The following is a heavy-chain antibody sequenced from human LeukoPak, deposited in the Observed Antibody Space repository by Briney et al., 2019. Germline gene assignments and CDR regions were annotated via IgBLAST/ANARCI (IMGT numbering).Heavy chain of an antibody. D-gene: IGHD6-19*01. Sequence: PVKVSCKASGGSFSTYAISWARQAPGQGLEWMGRIIPVLGITHFAEKFQDRATITADKSTSTAYMELSSLTSEDTAVYYCARAPNSSGWYWRADYYYGMDVWGQGTTVTVSS. CDR3: ARAPNSSGWYWRADYYYGMDV. CDR1: GGSFSTYA. V-gene: IGHV1-69*04. J-gene: IGHJ6*02. CDR2: IIPVLGIT.